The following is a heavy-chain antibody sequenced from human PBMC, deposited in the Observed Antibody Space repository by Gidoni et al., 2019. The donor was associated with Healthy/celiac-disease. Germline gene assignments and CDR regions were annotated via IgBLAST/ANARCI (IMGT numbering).Heavy chain of an antibody. Sequence: QVQLVQSGAEVKKPGASVKVSCKASGYTFTGYYMHWVRQAPGQGLEWMGWINPNRGGTNYAQKFKGRVTMTGDTSISTAYMELSRLRSDDTAVYYCARGDRFTPYFDYWGQGTLVTVSS. D-gene: IGHD2-15*01. J-gene: IGHJ4*02. CDR2: INPNRGGT. CDR1: GYTFTGYY. V-gene: IGHV1-2*02. CDR3: ARGDRFTPYFDY.